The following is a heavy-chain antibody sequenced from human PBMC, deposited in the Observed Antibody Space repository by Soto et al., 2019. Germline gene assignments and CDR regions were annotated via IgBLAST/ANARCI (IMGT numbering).Heavy chain of an antibody. J-gene: IGHJ3*02. D-gene: IGHD2-8*01. CDR1: GYTFTGYY. CDR2: INPNSGGT. Sequence: ASVKVSCKASGYTFTGYYMHWVRQAPGQGLVWMGWINPNSGGTNYAQKFQGWVTMTRDTSISTAYMELSRLRSDDTAVYYCARDLCTNGVCYTYAFDIWGQGTMVTVSS. CDR3: ARDLCTNGVCYTYAFDI. V-gene: IGHV1-2*04.